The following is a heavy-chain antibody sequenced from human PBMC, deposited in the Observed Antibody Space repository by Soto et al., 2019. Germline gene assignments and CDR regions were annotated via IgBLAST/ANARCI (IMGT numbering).Heavy chain of an antibody. D-gene: IGHD4-17*01. Sequence: SETLSLTCTVSGGSISSYYWSWIRQPPGKGLEWIGYIYYSGSTNYNPSLKSRVTISVATSKNQFSLKLSSVTAADTAGYYCARRYGDYYYYDTAVWGIYTPATVS. CDR1: GGSISSYY. CDR3: ARRYGDYYYYDTAV. J-gene: IGHJ6*04. V-gene: IGHV4-59*08. CDR2: IYYSGST.